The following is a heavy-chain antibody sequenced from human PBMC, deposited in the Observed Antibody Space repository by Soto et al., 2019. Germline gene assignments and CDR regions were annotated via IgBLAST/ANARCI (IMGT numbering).Heavy chain of an antibody. CDR1: GFTLSSYA. V-gene: IGHV3-23*01. J-gene: IGHJ4*02. D-gene: IGHD6-19*01. Sequence: EVQVLESGGGLVQPGGSLRLSCAASGFTLSSYAMGWVRQAPGKGLEWVSGISDSGGSTYYADSVKGRFTISRDNSKNTLYLQMNSLRAEDAAVYYCAKNVQHYSSGSLDYWGQGTLVTVSS. CDR2: ISDSGGST. CDR3: AKNVQHYSSGSLDY.